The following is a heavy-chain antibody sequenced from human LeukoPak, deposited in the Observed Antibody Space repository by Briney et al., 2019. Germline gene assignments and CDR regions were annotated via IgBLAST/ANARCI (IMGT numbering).Heavy chain of an antibody. CDR1: GFTFSSYE. J-gene: IGHJ6*03. CDR3: AKDPEDYYYYYMDV. Sequence: GGSLRLSCAASGFTFSSYEMNWVRQAPGKGLEWVSYISSSGSTIYYADSVKGRFTISRDNSKNTLYLQMNSLRAEDTAVYYCAKDPEDYYYYYMDVWGKGTTVTISS. CDR2: ISSSGSTI. V-gene: IGHV3-48*03. D-gene: IGHD1-14*01.